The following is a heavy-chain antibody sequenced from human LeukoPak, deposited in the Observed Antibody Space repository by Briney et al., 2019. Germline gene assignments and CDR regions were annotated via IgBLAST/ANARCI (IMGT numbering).Heavy chain of an antibody. CDR1: GGSFSGYY. CDR3: AREIGLNIVVVVAATADDAFDI. D-gene: IGHD2-15*01. CDR2: INHSGST. Sequence: PSETLSLTCAVYGGSFSGYYWSWIRQPPGKGLECIGEINHSGSTNYNPSLKSRVTISVDTSKNQFSLKLSSVTAADTAVYYCAREIGLNIVVVVAATADDAFDIWGQGTMVTVSS. J-gene: IGHJ3*02. V-gene: IGHV4-34*01.